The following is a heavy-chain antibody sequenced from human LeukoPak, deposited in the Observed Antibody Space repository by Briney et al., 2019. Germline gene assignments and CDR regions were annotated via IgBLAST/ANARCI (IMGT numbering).Heavy chain of an antibody. V-gene: IGHV4-59*01. CDR1: GGSISNYY. Sequence: SETLSLACSVSGGSISNYYWNWIRQPPGKGLEWIGYIYYSGSTNYNPSLKSRVTISVDTSKNQFSLKLSSVTAADTAVYYCARAYYDFWSGYEYYFDYWGQGTLVTVSS. J-gene: IGHJ4*02. D-gene: IGHD3-3*01. CDR3: ARAYYDFWSGYEYYFDY. CDR2: IYYSGST.